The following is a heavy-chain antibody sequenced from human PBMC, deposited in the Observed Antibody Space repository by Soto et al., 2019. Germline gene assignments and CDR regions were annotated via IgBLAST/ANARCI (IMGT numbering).Heavy chain of an antibody. CDR3: ARDKDRQQLGGNYYYILDV. D-gene: IGHD3-3*02. Sequence: QVQLMQSGAEVKKPGSSVKVSCKASGGTFSTSAISWVRQAPGEGLEWVGGIMPVFATPDYAQKFQGSVTISADESTTTAYLELTSLTTDDTAVYYCARDKDRQQLGGNYYYILDVWGQGTEITVSS. CDR1: GGTFSTSA. J-gene: IGHJ6*02. V-gene: IGHV1-69*12. CDR2: IMPVFATP.